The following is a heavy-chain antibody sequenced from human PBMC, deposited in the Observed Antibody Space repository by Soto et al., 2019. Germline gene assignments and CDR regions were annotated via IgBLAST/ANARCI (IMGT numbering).Heavy chain of an antibody. CDR3: ARGNALDI. D-gene: IGHD3-10*01. CDR2: TYYRSKWFH. V-gene: IGHV6-1*01. Sequence: SQTLSLTCAISGDSVSSDITSWNWIRQSPSRGLEWLGRTYYRSKWFHDYAASVKSRITINPDTSKNQFSLELNSMTPEDTAVYYCARGNALDIWGQGTVVTVSS. CDR1: GDSVSSDITS. J-gene: IGHJ3*02.